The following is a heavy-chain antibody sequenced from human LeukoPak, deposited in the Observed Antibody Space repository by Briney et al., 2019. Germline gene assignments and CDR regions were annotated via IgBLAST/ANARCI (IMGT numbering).Heavy chain of an antibody. Sequence: SETLSLTCAVYGGSFSGYYWSWIRQPPGKGLEWIGEINHSGSTNYNPSLKSRVTISVDTSKNQFSLKLSSVTAADTAVYYCARRLYSSGWYRYFDYWGQGTLVTVSS. CDR2: INHSGST. CDR1: GGSFSGYY. D-gene: IGHD6-19*01. CDR3: ARRLYSSGWYRYFDY. J-gene: IGHJ4*02. V-gene: IGHV4-34*01.